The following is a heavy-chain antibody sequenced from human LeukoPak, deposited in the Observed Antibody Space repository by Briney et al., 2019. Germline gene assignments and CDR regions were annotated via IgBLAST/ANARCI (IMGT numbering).Heavy chain of an antibody. CDR1: GFIFSTYW. CDR3: SRDLTNTNWPEVFDP. V-gene: IGHV3-7*01. D-gene: IGHD5-24*01. Sequence: GRSLRLSCAASGFIFSTYWMSWVRQAPGKGLEWVANIKQDGSEKYYVDSVKGRFTISRDNAKNSLYLQMNRLRAEDTAVYFCSRDLTNTNWPEVFDPWGQGTLVTVSS. CDR2: IKQDGSEK. J-gene: IGHJ5*02.